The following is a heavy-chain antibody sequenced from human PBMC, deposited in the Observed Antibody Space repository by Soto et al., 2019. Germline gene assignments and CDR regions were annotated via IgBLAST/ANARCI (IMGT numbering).Heavy chain of an antibody. V-gene: IGHV4-34*01. CDR2: INHSGST. D-gene: IGHD6-6*01. J-gene: IGHJ5*02. Sequence: SETLSLTWAVYGGSFSGYYWSWIRQPPGKGLEWIGEINHSGSTNYNPSLKSRVTISVDTSKNQFSLKLSSVTAADTAVYYCARVPGRYSSSLPRSKYNWFDPWGQGTLVTVSS. CDR3: ARVPGRYSSSLPRSKYNWFDP. CDR1: GGSFSGYY.